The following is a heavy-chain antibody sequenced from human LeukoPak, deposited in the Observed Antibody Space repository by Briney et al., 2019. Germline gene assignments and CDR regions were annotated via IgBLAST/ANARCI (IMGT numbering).Heavy chain of an antibody. J-gene: IGHJ6*03. V-gene: IGHV4-61*02. CDR3: ARGIAAAAFLGHYQSYYMDV. CDR2: IYTSGST. CDR1: GGSISSGSYY. D-gene: IGHD6-13*01. Sequence: PSETLSLTCTVSGGSISSGSYYWSWIRQPAGKGLEWIGRIYTSGSTNYNPSLKSRVTISVDTSKNQFSLKLSSVTAADTAVYYCARGIAAAAFLGHYQSYYMDVWGQGTTVTVSS.